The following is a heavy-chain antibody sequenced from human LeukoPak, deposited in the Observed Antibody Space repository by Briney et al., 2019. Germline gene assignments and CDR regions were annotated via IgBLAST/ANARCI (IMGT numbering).Heavy chain of an antibody. CDR1: GGSFSGYY. D-gene: IGHD3-22*01. CDR3: ARADYYDSSGYYDRAFDI. CDR2: IYYSGST. V-gene: IGHV4-59*01. J-gene: IGHJ3*02. Sequence: PSETLSLTCAVYGGSFSGYYWSWIRQPPGKGLEWIGYIYYSGSTNYNPSLKSRVTISVDTSKNQFSLKLSSVTAADTAVYYCARADYYDSSGYYDRAFDIWGQGTMVTVSS.